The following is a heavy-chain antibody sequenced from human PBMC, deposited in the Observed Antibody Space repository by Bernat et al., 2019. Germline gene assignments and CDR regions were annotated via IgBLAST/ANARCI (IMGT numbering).Heavy chain of an antibody. CDR2: IWYDGSNK. D-gene: IGHD6-13*01. J-gene: IGHJ4*02. Sequence: QVQLVESGGGVVQPGRSLRLSCTTSGFTFGSYGMHWVRQAPGKGLEWVAVIWYDGSNKYYADSVKGRFTISRDNSKNMLYLQMNSLRVEDTAFYYCARDLAAAGGLDYWGQGTLVTVSS. V-gene: IGHV3-33*01. CDR1: GFTFGSYG. CDR3: ARDLAAAGGLDY.